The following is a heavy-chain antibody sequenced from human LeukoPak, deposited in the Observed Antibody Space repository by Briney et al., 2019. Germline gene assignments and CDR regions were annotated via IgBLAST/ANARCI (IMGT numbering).Heavy chain of an antibody. CDR3: ARGYYYDSSRFDY. V-gene: IGHV4-59*08. D-gene: IGHD3-22*01. CDR2: IYYSGST. Sequence: SETLSLTCTVSGGSISSHYWSWIRQPPGKGLEWIGYIYYSGSTNYNPSLKSRVTISVDTSKNQFSLKLSSVTAADTAVYYCARGYYYDSSRFDYWGQGTLVTVSS. J-gene: IGHJ4*02. CDR1: GGSISSHY.